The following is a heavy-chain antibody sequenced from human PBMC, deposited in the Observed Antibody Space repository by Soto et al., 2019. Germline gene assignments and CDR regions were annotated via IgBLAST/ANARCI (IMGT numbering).Heavy chain of an antibody. J-gene: IGHJ4*02. CDR2: ISWDGTRT. D-gene: IGHD2-8*01. CDR1: GFTFGDYT. CDR3: VKDRVGGVVLMVYAMSSFHC. Sequence: GGSLRLSCAASGFTFGDYTMHWVRQVPGKGLEWVSLISWDGTRTYYADSVKGRFTISRDNSENSLYLQMDSLRTEDTALYYCVKDRVGGVVLMVYAMSSFHCWGQGTLVTVSS. V-gene: IGHV3-43*01.